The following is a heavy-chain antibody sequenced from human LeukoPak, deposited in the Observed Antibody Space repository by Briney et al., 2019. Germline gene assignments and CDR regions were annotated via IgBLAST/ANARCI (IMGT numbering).Heavy chain of an antibody. J-gene: IGHJ4*02. CDR1: GGSISSYY. Sequence: SETLSLTCTVSGGSISSYYWSWIRQPPGKGLEWIGYIYYSGSTNYNPSLESRVTISVDTSKNQFSLKLSSVTAADTAVYYCARHKRWLQFDYWGQGTLVTVSS. CDR3: ARHKRWLQFDY. D-gene: IGHD5-24*01. V-gene: IGHV4-59*08. CDR2: IYYSGST.